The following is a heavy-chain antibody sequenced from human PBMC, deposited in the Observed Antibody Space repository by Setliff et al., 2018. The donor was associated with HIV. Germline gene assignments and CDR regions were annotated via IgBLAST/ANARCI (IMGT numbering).Heavy chain of an antibody. CDR1: GGSISNYY. CDR2: IYSTGYT. Sequence: SETLSLTCTVSGGSISNYYWSWIRQPPGKGLEWIGYIYSTGYTNYHPSLKTRATISLDTSKSQFSLRLTSVTATDTAIYYCARHPREEPQRNYKFDSWGQGTLFTVSS. V-gene: IGHV4-4*09. CDR3: ARHPREEPQRNYKFDS. D-gene: IGHD1-7*01. J-gene: IGHJ4*02.